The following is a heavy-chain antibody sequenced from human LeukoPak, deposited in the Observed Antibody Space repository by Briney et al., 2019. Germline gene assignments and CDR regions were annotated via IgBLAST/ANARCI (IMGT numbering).Heavy chain of an antibody. CDR2: IHSAGDA. D-gene: IGHD6-19*01. Sequence: GGSLRLSCAASGFTFSSYAMSWVRQAPGKGLEWVSVIHSAGDAYYADSVKGRFTISRDNSKNTLCLQMNSLRAEDTAVYYCAREVYSSGWLTYWGQGTLLTVSS. V-gene: IGHV3-53*01. CDR3: AREVYSSGWLTY. J-gene: IGHJ4*02. CDR1: GFTFSSYA.